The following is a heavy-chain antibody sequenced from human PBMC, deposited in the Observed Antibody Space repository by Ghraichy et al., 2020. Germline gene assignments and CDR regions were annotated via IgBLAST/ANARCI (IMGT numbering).Heavy chain of an antibody. CDR1: GYTFTSYG. Sequence: ASVKVSCKASGYTFTSYGISWVRQAPGQGLEWMGWISAYNGNTNYAQKLQGRVTMTTDTSTSTAYMELRSLRSDDTAVYYCARPFGATIFGVVNPYRGFDYWGQGTLVTVSS. CDR3: ARPFGATIFGVVNPYRGFDY. J-gene: IGHJ4*02. V-gene: IGHV1-18*04. CDR2: ISAYNGNT. D-gene: IGHD3-3*01.